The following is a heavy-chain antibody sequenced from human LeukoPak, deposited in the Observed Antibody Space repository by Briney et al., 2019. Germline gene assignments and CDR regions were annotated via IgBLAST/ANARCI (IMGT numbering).Heavy chain of an antibody. CDR2: ISSSGSTI. D-gene: IGHD3-22*01. Sequence: GGSLRLSCAASGFTFSDYYMSWIRQAPGKGLEWVSYISSSGSTIYYADSVKGRFTISRDNAKNSLYLQMNSLRAEDTAVYYCARDAPFREYYYDSRGYFDYWGQGTLVTVSS. V-gene: IGHV3-11*01. CDR3: ARDAPFREYYYDSRGYFDY. J-gene: IGHJ4*02. CDR1: GFTFSDYY.